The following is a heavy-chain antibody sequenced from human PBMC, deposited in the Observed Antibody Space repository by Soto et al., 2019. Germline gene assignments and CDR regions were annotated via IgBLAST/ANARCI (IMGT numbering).Heavy chain of an antibody. CDR2: ISFSGNTI. V-gene: IGHV3-48*02. D-gene: IGHD5-18*01. CDR3: ARRLDPLQYSDY. J-gene: IGHJ4*02. CDR1: GFTFDDYG. Sequence: GGSLRLSCAASGFTFDDYGMNWVRQAPGKRLEWVSFISFSGNTIYYADSVRGRFTVSRDNAKSTLFLQMNSLRDDDTATYYCARRLDPLQYSDYWGRGTLVTVSS.